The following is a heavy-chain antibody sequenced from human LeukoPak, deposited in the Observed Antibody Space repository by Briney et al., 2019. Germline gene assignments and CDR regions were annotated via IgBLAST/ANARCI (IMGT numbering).Heavy chain of an antibody. Sequence: ASVKVSCKASGYTFTGYYMHWVRQAPGQGLEWMGRINPNSGGTNYAQKFQGRVTMTEDTSTDTAYMELSSLRSEDTAVYYCAILGECSGGSCYSWFDPWGQGTLVTVSS. V-gene: IGHV1-2*06. J-gene: IGHJ5*02. CDR1: GYTFTGYY. D-gene: IGHD2-15*01. CDR3: AILGECSGGSCYSWFDP. CDR2: INPNSGGT.